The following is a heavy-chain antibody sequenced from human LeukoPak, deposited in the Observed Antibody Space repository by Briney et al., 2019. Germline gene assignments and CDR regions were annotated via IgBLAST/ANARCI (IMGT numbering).Heavy chain of an antibody. D-gene: IGHD3-3*01. CDR1: GYTFTGYY. Sequence: ASVKVSCKASGYTFTGYYMHWVRQAPGQGLEWMGWINPNSGGTNYAQKFQGRVTMTRDTSISTAYMELSRLRSDDTAVYYCARAVGRFLEWLFDYYMDVWGKGTTVTASS. CDR3: ARAVGRFLEWLFDYYMDV. V-gene: IGHV1-2*02. J-gene: IGHJ6*03. CDR2: INPNSGGT.